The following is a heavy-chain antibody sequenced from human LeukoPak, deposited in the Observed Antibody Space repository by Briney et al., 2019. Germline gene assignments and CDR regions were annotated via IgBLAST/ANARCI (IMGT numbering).Heavy chain of an antibody. CDR2: ISSSSSYI. CDR3: ARDPFIAVAGTRYWFDP. V-gene: IGHV3-21*01. D-gene: IGHD6-19*01. Sequence: GGSLRLSCAASGFTFSSYSMNWVRQALGKGLEWVSSISSSSSYIYYADPVKGRFTISRDNAKNSLYLQMNSLRAEDTTVYYCARDPFIAVAGTRYWFDPWGQGTLVTVSS. CDR1: GFTFSSYS. J-gene: IGHJ5*02.